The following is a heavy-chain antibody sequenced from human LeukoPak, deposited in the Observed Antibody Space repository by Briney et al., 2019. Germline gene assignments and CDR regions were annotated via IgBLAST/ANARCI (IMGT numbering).Heavy chain of an antibody. CDR3: ARGGTMIVVVITYDAFDI. D-gene: IGHD3-22*01. CDR2: IIPIFGTA. V-gene: IGHV1-69*13. J-gene: IGHJ3*02. CDR1: GGTFSSYA. Sequence: ASVKVPCKASGGTFSSYAISWVRQAPGQGLEWMGGIIPIFGTANYAQKFQGRVTITADESTSTAYMELSSLRSEDTAVYYCARGGTMIVVVITYDAFDIWGQGTMVTVSS.